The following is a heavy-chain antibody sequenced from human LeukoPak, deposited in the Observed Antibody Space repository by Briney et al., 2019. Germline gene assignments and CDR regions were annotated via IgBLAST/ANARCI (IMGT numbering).Heavy chain of an antibody. D-gene: IGHD2-8*01. CDR1: GYTFTSYD. V-gene: IGHV1-8*03. CDR2: MNPNSGNT. J-gene: IGHJ5*02. CDR3: AREGEYCTNGVCFNWFDP. Sequence: GASVKVSCKASGYTFTSYDINWVRQATGQGLEWMGWMNPNSGNTGYAQKFQGRVTITRNTSISTAYMKLSSLRSEDTAVYYCAREGEYCTNGVCFNWFDPWGQGTLVTVSS.